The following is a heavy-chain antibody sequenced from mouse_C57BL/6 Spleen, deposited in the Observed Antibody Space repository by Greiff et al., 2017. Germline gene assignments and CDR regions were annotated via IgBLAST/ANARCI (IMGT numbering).Heavy chain of an antibody. V-gene: IGHV5-4*01. CDR1: GFTFGSYA. D-gene: IGHD6-1*01. Sequence: EVHLVESGGGLVKPGGSLKLSCAASGFTFGSYAMSWVRQTPEKRLEWVATISDGGSYTYYPDNVKGRFTISRDNAKNNLYLQMSHLKSEDTAMYYCARDLPIQGNAMDYWGQGTSVTVSS. J-gene: IGHJ4*01. CDR2: ISDGGSYT. CDR3: ARDLPIQGNAMDY.